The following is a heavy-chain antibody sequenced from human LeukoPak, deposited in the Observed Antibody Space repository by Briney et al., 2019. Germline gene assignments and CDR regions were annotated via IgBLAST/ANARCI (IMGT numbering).Heavy chain of an antibody. CDR1: GFTVSNKY. Sequence: GSLRPSCAASGFTVSNKYISWGRQAPGGGLEWVSVIYSGGSTYYADSVKGRFTISRDNSKNTLYLQMNSLRAEDTAVYYCARRRDSGFDPWGQGTLVIVSS. D-gene: IGHD1-1*01. J-gene: IGHJ5*02. CDR3: ARRRDSGFDP. V-gene: IGHV3-66*04. CDR2: IYSGGST.